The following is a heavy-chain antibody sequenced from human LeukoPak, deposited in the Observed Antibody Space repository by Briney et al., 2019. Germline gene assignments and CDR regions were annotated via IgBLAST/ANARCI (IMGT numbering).Heavy chain of an antibody. J-gene: IGHJ6*03. CDR1: GGSISNYY. CDR2: IYYSGST. CDR3: ARNSSGSQYYHYMDV. Sequence: PSETLSLTCTVSGGSISNYYWNWIRLPPGKGLEWIGHIYYSGSTNYNPSLKSRVTISVDTSRNQFSLNLNSVTAADTAVYYCARNSSGSQYYHYMDVRGKGTTVTVSS. D-gene: IGHD3-22*01. V-gene: IGHV4-59*01.